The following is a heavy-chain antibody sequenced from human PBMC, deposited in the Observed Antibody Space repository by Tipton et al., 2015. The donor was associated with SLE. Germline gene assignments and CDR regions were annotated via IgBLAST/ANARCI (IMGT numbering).Heavy chain of an antibody. CDR2: IHHSGST. J-gene: IGHJ5*02. Sequence: LSLTCAVSDYSIRRDYYWGWIRQSPGKGLEWIGSIHHSGSTYYNPSLKSRVTISLDTSKSQFSLKLNSVTAADTAVYYCARHPTGFIVQGWFDPWGQGTLVTVSS. D-gene: IGHD2/OR15-2a*01. V-gene: IGHV4-38-2*01. CDR3: ARHPTGFIVQGWFDP. CDR1: DYSIRRDYY.